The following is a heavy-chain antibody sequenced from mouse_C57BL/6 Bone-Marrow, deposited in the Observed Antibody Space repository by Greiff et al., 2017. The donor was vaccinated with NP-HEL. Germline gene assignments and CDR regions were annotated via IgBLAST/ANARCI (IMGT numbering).Heavy chain of an antibody. CDR1: GYAFTNYL. J-gene: IGHJ1*03. D-gene: IGHD1-1*01. Sequence: VKLMESGAELVRPGTSVKVSCKASGYAFTNYLIEWVKQRPGQGLEWIGVINPGSGGTNYNEKFKGKATLTADKSSSTAYMQLSSLTSEDSAVYFCARGLVATPYWYFGVWGTGTTVTVSS. CDR3: ARGLVATPYWYFGV. CDR2: INPGSGGT. V-gene: IGHV1-54*01.